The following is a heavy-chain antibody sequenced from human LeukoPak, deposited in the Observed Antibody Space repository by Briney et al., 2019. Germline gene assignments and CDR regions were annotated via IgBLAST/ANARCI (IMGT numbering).Heavy chain of an antibody. CDR1: GYPFNVFG. J-gene: IGHJ4*02. CDR3: ARDAPGNFSGGRCYSVS. Sequence: GASVKVSCKGSGYPFNVFGITWVRQAPGQGLERMGWINTFNGNTNYAQKVQDRITVTRDTSTSTAFMELRSLRSDDTAVYYCARDAPGNFSGGRCYSVSWGQGTLVTVSS. CDR2: INTFNGNT. V-gene: IGHV1-18*01. D-gene: IGHD2-15*01.